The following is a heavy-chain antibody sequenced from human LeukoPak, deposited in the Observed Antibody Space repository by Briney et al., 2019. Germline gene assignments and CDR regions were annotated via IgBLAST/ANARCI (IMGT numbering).Heavy chain of an antibody. CDR3: ARGLLAVAGTGVDY. Sequence: GASVKVSCKASGYTFTSYDINWVRQVTGQGLEWMGWMNPNSGNTGYAQKFQGRVTMTRNTSISTAYMELSSLRSEDTAVYYCARGLLAVAGTGVDYWGQGTLVTVSS. V-gene: IGHV1-8*01. CDR1: GYTFTSYD. CDR2: MNPNSGNT. D-gene: IGHD6-19*01. J-gene: IGHJ4*02.